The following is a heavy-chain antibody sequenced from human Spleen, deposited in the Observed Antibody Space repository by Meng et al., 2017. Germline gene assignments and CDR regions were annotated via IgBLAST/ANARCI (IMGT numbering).Heavy chain of an antibody. D-gene: IGHD3-22*01. Sequence: GESLKISCAASGFTFSSYAMSWVRQAPGKGLEWVSAISGSGGSTYYADSVKGRFTISRDNSRNTLYLQMHSLRADDTAVYYCAKVYSYDGAAYSIMGAFDIWGQGTMVTVSS. CDR1: GFTFSSYA. J-gene: IGHJ3*02. V-gene: IGHV3-23*01. CDR2: ISGSGGST. CDR3: AKVYSYDGAAYSIMGAFDI.